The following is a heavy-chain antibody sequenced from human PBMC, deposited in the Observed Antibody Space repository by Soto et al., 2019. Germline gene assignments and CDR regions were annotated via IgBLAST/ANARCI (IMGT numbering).Heavy chain of an antibody. J-gene: IGHJ4*02. Sequence: GGSLRLSCAASGFTFSTYEMNWVRQAPGKGLEWVSYISSSGGTIYYADSVKGRFTISRDNAKDSLHLQMNSLRAEDTAVYFCARGRAVAGHFGPSDYWGQGTLVTVSS. D-gene: IGHD6-19*01. CDR2: ISSSGGTI. CDR1: GFTFSTYE. V-gene: IGHV3-48*03. CDR3: ARGRAVAGHFGPSDY.